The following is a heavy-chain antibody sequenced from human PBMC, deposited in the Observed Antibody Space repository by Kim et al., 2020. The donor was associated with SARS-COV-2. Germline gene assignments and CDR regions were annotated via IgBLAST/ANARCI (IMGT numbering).Heavy chain of an antibody. V-gene: IGHV1-2*05. CDR2: INPNSGGT. Sequence: ASVKVSCKASGYTFTGYYMHWVRQAPGQGLEWMGRINPNSGGTNYAQKFQGRVTMTRDTSISTAYMELSRLRSDDTVVYYCARGRDNKWQHAFDYWGQGTLVTVSS. CDR3: ARGRDNKWQHAFDY. J-gene: IGHJ4*02. D-gene: IGHD1-26*01. CDR1: GYTFTGYY.